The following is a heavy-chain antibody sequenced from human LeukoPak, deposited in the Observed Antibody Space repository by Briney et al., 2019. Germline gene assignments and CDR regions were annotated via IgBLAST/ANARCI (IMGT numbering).Heavy chain of an antibody. V-gene: IGHV1-69*04. Sequence: SVNVSCKASGGTFSSYAISWVRQAPGQGLEWMGRIIPIFGIANYAQKFQGRVTITADKSTSTAYMELSSLRSEDTAVYYCARVPINYDSSGYFQVGMDVWGQGTTVTVSS. CDR2: IIPIFGIA. J-gene: IGHJ6*02. CDR1: GGTFSSYA. CDR3: ARVPINYDSSGYFQVGMDV. D-gene: IGHD3-22*01.